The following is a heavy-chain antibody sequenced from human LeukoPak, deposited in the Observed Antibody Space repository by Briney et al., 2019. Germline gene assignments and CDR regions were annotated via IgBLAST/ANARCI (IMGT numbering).Heavy chain of an antibody. J-gene: IGHJ4*02. CDR3: ARLVAGIAATGHFDY. D-gene: IGHD6-13*01. CDR2: IYYSGST. Sequence: SETLSLTCTVSGGSISSYYWSWIRQPPGKGLEWIGYIYYSGSTNYNPSLKSRVTISVDTSKNQFSLKLSSVTAADTAVYYCARLVAGIAATGHFDYWGQETLVTVSS. CDR1: GGSISSYY. V-gene: IGHV4-59*08.